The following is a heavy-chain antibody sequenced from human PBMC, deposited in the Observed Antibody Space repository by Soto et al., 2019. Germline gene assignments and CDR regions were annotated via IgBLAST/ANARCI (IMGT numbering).Heavy chain of an antibody. CDR1: GFTFSGSS. Sequence: GGSLRLSCAASGFTFSGSSMHWVRQASGKGLEWIGHIRSEANSYATAYAASVKGRFTISRDDSKNTAYLQMNSLKSEDTAVYYCTRVTETGFPFDYWGQGTLVTVSS. CDR3: TRVTETGFPFDY. D-gene: IGHD3-9*01. J-gene: IGHJ4*02. V-gene: IGHV3-73*01. CDR2: IRSEANSYAT.